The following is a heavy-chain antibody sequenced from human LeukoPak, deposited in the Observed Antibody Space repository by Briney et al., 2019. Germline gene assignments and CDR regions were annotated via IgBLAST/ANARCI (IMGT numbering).Heavy chain of an antibody. CDR1: GGSISGAYY. Sequence: SQTLSLTCSVSGGSISGAYYWSWIRQHPGKGLEYFGYIYYSGTTYYNPSLQSRVTISVDTSKNQFSLKLNSVTAADTAVYYCARMKDISSWYSDLWGRGTLVTVSS. V-gene: IGHV4-31*03. CDR2: IYYSGTT. J-gene: IGHJ2*01. CDR3: ARMKDISSWYSDL. D-gene: IGHD3-3*02.